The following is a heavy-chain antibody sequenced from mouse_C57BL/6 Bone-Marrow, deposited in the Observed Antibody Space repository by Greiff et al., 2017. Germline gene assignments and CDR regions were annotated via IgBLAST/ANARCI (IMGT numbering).Heavy chain of an antibody. CDR2: SRNKANDYTT. Sequence: EVKLVESGGGLVQSGRSLRLSCATSGFTFSDFYMEWVRQAPGKGLEWIAASRNKANDYTTEYSASVKGRFIVSRDTSQSILYLQMNALRAEDTAIYYCARDAGGGWLTPFAYWGQGTLVTVSA. D-gene: IGHD2-3*01. CDR3: ARDAGGGWLTPFAY. V-gene: IGHV7-1*01. CDR1: GFTFSDFY. J-gene: IGHJ3*01.